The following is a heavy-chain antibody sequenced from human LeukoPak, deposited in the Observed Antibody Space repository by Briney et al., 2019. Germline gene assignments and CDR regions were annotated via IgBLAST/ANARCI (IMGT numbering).Heavy chain of an antibody. V-gene: IGHV3-7*01. Sequence: TGGSLRLSCVASGFTFSDYWMTWVRQAPGKGLECVANIKQDGSEKFYVDSVKGRFTSSRDNAKNSLYLQMNSLRAEDTAVYYCARDGRFSYGAFDIWGQGTMVTVSS. J-gene: IGHJ3*02. D-gene: IGHD3-3*01. CDR1: GFTFSDYW. CDR2: IKQDGSEK. CDR3: ARDGRFSYGAFDI.